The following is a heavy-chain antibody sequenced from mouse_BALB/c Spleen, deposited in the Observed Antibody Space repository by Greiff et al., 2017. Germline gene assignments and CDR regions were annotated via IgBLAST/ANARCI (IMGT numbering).Heavy chain of an antibody. J-gene: IGHJ2*01. Sequence: EVQLQQSGAELVKPGASVKLSCTASGFNIKDTYMHWVKQRPEQGLEWIGRIDPANGNTKYDPKFQGKATITADTSSNTAYLQLSSLTSEDTAVYYCAGYDYDDYFDYGGQGTTLTVSS. V-gene: IGHV14-3*02. CDR2: IDPANGNT. CDR3: AGYDYDDYFDY. D-gene: IGHD2-4*01. CDR1: GFNIKDTY.